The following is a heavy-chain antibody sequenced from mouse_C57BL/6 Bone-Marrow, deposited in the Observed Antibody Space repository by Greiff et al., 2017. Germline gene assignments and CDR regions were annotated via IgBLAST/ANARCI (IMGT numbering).Heavy chain of an antibody. CDR2: IYPGGGYT. J-gene: IGHJ2*01. Sequence: QVHVKQSGAELVRPGTSVKMSCKASGYTFTNYWIGWAKQRPGHGLEWIGDIYPGGGYTNYNEKFKGKATLTADKSSSTAYMQFSSLTSEDSAIYYCARSNWDVDVDDWGQGTTLTVSS. CDR3: ARSNWDVDVDD. CDR1: GYTFTNYW. V-gene: IGHV1-63*01. D-gene: IGHD4-1*02.